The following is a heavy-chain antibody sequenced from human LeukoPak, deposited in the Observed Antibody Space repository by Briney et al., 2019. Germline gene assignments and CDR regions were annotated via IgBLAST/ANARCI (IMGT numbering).Heavy chain of an antibody. J-gene: IGHJ3*02. CDR3: ARDRAFDI. Sequence: SETLSLTCTVSGGSISSYYWSWIRQPPGKGLEWIGYIYYGGSTNYNPSLKSRVTISVDTSKNQFSLKLSSVTAADTAVYYCARDRAFDIWGQGTMVTVSS. CDR1: GGSISSYY. CDR2: IYYGGST. V-gene: IGHV4-59*01.